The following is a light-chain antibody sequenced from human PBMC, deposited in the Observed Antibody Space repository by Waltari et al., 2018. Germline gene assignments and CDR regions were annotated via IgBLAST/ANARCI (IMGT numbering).Light chain of an antibody. J-gene: IGLJ3*02. Sequence: QLVLTQSPSASASLGPSVKLTCTLSSGHSSNVIAWLQQQPEKGPRYLMKVNSDGSHSQGDEIPDRFSGSSSGAERYLTISSLQSEDEADYYCQTGGHGTWVFGGGTKLTVL. CDR3: QTGGHGTWV. V-gene: IGLV4-69*01. CDR1: SGHSSNV. CDR2: VNSDGSH.